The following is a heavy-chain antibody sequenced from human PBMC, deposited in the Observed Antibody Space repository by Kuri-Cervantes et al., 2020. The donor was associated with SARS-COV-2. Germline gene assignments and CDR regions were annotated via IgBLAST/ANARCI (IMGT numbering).Heavy chain of an antibody. J-gene: IGHJ5*02. CDR3: ARGDLGYCSGGSCYNWFDP. CDR1: GFIFSSYD. CDR2: IGTAGDT. D-gene: IGHD2-15*01. V-gene: IGHV3-13*01. Sequence: GESLKISCAASGFIFSSYDIHWVRQATGKGLEWVSAIGTAGDTYYPGSVKGRFTISRENAKNSLYLQMNSLRAEDTAVYYCARGDLGYCSGGSCYNWFDPWGQGTLVTVSS.